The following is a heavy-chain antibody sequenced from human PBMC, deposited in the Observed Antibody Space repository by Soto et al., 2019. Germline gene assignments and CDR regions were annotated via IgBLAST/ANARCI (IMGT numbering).Heavy chain of an antibody. CDR1: GCTLRNHP. V-gene: IGHV3-23*01. CDR2: IGGSGGST. Sequence: PGGTMRLSCLACGCTLRNHPMRWPRQAPGKGREAFSSIGGSGGSTEYADSAKGRFTVSRDNSKNALYLQMNSLGAADTAVYYCTEDGYSSGWDPIVYWGQGTLVTVSS. J-gene: IGHJ4*02. D-gene: IGHD6-25*01. CDR3: TEDGYSSGWDPIVY.